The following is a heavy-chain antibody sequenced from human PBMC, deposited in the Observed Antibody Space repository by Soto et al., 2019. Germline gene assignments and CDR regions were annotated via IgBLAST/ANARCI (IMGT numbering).Heavy chain of an antibody. V-gene: IGHV3-48*01. CDR1: GFTFSSYS. J-gene: IGHJ6*03. CDR2: ISSSSSTI. D-gene: IGHD3-3*01. Sequence: GGSLRLSCAASGFTFSSYSMNWVRQAPGKGLEWVSYISSSSSTIYYADSVKGRFTISRDNAKNSLYLQMNSLRAEDTAVYYCAREYYDFWSGIYYYYMDVWGKGTTVTVSS. CDR3: AREYYDFWSGIYYYYMDV.